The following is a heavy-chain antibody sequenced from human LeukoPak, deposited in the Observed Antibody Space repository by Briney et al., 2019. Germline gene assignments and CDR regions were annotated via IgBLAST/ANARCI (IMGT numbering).Heavy chain of an antibody. CDR3: ARDYYDSSGSDY. D-gene: IGHD3-22*01. V-gene: IGHV1-69*06. CDR1: GYTFTSYG. Sequence: SVKVSCKASGYTFTSYGISWVRQAPGQGLEWMGGIIPIFGTANYAQKFQGRVTITADKSTSTAYMELSSLRSEDTAVYYCARDYYDSSGSDYWGQGTLVTVSS. CDR2: IIPIFGTA. J-gene: IGHJ4*02.